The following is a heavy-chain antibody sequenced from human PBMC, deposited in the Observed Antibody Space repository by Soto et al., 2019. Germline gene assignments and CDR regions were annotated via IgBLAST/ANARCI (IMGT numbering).Heavy chain of an antibody. Sequence: GGSLRLSCAASGFTFSSYAMSWVRQAPGKGLEWVSAISGSGGSTYYADSVKGRFTISRDKSKNTLYLQMNSLRAEDTAVYYCAKEPNDILTGYSDAFDIWGQGTMVTVSS. CDR1: GFTFSSYA. CDR3: AKEPNDILTGYSDAFDI. V-gene: IGHV3-23*01. D-gene: IGHD3-9*01. J-gene: IGHJ3*02. CDR2: ISGSGGST.